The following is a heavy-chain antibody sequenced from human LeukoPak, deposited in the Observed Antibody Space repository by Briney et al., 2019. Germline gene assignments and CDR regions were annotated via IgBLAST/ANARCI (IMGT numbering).Heavy chain of an antibody. D-gene: IGHD6-13*01. Sequence: GRSLRLSCAASGFTFSDYYMSWVRQAPGKGLEWVSYISNRVSYITTSGSTIYYADSVKGRFTISRDNAKNSVYLEMNSLRADDTAVYYCARVGRAITAAGFGAFDVWGQGTMATVSS. CDR2: ISNRVSYITTSGSTI. CDR1: GFTFSDYY. CDR3: ARVGRAITAAGFGAFDV. V-gene: IGHV3-11*01. J-gene: IGHJ3*01.